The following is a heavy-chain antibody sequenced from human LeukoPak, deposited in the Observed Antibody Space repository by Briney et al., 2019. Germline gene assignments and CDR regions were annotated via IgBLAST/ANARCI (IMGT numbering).Heavy chain of an antibody. D-gene: IGHD3-16*02. V-gene: IGHV4-34*01. J-gene: IGHJ5*02. CDR2: INHSGST. Sequence: SETLSLTCAVYGGSFSGYYWSWIRQPPGKGLEWIGEINHSGSTNYNPSLKSRVTISVDTSKNQFSLQLNSVTPEDTAVYYCARNVRLGSGELSFAPFKNWFDPWGQGTLVTVSS. CDR3: ARNVRLGSGELSFAPFKNWFDP. CDR1: GGSFSGYY.